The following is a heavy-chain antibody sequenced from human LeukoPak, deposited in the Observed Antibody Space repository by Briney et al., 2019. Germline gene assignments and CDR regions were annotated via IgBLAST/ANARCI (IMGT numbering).Heavy chain of an antibody. D-gene: IGHD4-23*01. CDR1: GYTFTSYY. Sequence: ASVKVSFKASGYTFTSYYMRLVRHAPAQGLEWMGIINPTGDSTIYAQKFQGRVTMTRDTSTSTVYMELSSLRSEGTAVYYCARVRYGGWGWFDPWGQGTLVTVSS. V-gene: IGHV1-46*01. CDR2: INPTGDST. J-gene: IGHJ5*02. CDR3: ARVRYGGWGWFDP.